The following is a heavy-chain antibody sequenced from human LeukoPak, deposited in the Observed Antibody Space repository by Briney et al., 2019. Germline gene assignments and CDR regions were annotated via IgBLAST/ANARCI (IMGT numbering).Heavy chain of an antibody. J-gene: IGHJ4*02. V-gene: IGHV3-48*04. CDR3: ARDNPDYYDSSGYL. D-gene: IGHD3-22*01. CDR2: ISSSSSTI. Sequence: GGSLRLSCAASGFTFSSYSMNWVRQAPGKGLEWVSYISSSSSTIYYADSVKGRFTISRDNAKNSLYPQMNSLRAEDTAVYYCARDNPDYYDSSGYLWGQGTLVTVSS. CDR1: GFTFSSYS.